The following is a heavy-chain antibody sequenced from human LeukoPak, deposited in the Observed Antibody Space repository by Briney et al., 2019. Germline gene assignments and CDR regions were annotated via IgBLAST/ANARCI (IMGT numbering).Heavy chain of an antibody. V-gene: IGHV3-30*02. D-gene: IGHD6-13*01. CDR2: IRYDGSNK. CDR3: AKDVEQQLVIDY. J-gene: IGHJ4*01. Sequence: GGSLGLSCAASGFTFSSYGMHWVRQAPGKGLEWVALIRYDGSNKYYVDSVKGRFPISRDKSKNTWNLQMNRLKAEDTAVYYCAKDVEQQLVIDYWGHGTLVTVSS. CDR1: GFTFSSYG.